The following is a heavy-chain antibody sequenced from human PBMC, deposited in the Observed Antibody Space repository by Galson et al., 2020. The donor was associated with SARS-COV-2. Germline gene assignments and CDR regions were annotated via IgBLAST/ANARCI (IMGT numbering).Heavy chain of an antibody. D-gene: IGHD4-17*01. J-gene: IGHJ6*02. CDR3: AKMTTVTTYYYYNMDV. Sequence: GGSLRLSCAASGFTFSSYAMSWVRQAPGKGPEWVSTTTSGGTTYYADSVKGRFIISRDNSKNTFYLQMNSLRADDTAVYYCAKMTTVTTYYYYNMDVWGQGTTVTVSS. CDR2: TTSGGTT. CDR1: GFTFSSYA. V-gene: IGHV3-23*01.